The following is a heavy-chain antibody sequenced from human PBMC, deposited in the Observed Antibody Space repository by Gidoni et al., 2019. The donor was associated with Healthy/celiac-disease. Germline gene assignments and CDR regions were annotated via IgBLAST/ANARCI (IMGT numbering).Heavy chain of an antibody. CDR1: GFTFSSYG. V-gene: IGHV3-33*01. D-gene: IGHD2-2*01. J-gene: IGHJ6*02. CDR2: IWYDGSNK. Sequence: QVQLVEPGGGVVQPGRSLRLSCAASGFTFSSYGMHWVRQAPGKGLEWVAVIWYDGSNKYYADSVKGRFTISRDNSKNTLYLQMNSLRAEDTAVYYCARAFHCSSTSCYLYYYYGMDVWGQGTTVTVSS. CDR3: ARAFHCSSTSCYLYYYYGMDV.